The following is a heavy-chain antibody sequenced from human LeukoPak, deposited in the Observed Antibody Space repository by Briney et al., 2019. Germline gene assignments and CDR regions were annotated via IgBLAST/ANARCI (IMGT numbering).Heavy chain of an antibody. CDR2: FNPSGGST. J-gene: IGHJ4*02. D-gene: IGHD1-1*01. CDR3: ARDNTATGPFDN. V-gene: IGHV1-46*01. CDR1: RYPFTSYY. Sequence: ASVKVSCKASRYPFTSYYMHWVRQAPGQGLEWMGIFNPSGGSTTYAQKFQGRVTMTRDTSTSTVYMERSSLRSEDTAVYYCARDNTATGPFDNWGQGTLVTVSS.